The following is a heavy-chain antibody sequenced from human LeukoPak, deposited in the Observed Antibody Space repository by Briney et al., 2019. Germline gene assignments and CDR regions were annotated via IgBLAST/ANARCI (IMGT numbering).Heavy chain of an antibody. D-gene: IGHD3-9*01. J-gene: IGHJ6*02. CDR2: MNPNSGNT. V-gene: IGHV1-8*01. CDR3: ARSYYDILATEPDYYYGMNV. Sequence: GASVKVSCKASGYTFTSYDINWVRQATGQGLEWMGWMNPNSGNTGYAQKFQGRVTMTRNTSISTAYMELSSLRSEDTAVYYCARSYYDILATEPDYYYGMNVWGQGTTVTVSS. CDR1: GYTFTSYD.